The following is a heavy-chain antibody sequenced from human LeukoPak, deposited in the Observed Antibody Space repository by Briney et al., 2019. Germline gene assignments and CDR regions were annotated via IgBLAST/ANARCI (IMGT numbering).Heavy chain of an antibody. CDR2: ISSSSSYI. CDR3: ARVEPGSSGWYSYYYYTDV. Sequence: GGSLRLSCAASGFTFSSYSMNWVRQAPGKGLEWVSSISSSSSYIYYADSVKGRFTISRDNAKNSLYLQMNSLRAEDTAVYYCARVEPGSSGWYSYYYYTDVWGKGTTVTVSS. D-gene: IGHD6-19*01. CDR1: GFTFSSYS. J-gene: IGHJ6*03. V-gene: IGHV3-21*01.